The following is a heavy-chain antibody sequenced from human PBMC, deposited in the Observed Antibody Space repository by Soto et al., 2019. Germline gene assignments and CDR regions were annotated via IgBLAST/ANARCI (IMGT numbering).Heavy chain of an antibody. V-gene: IGHV1-18*01. D-gene: IGHD5-18*01. J-gene: IGHJ6*02. CDR3: ARPYNYGPTADNYGMDV. CDR2: ISVYNGNT. Sequence: QVQLVQSGAEVKKPGASVKVSCKASGYTFTSYGISWVRQAPGQGLEWMGWISVYNGNTNYAQKLQGRVTMTTDTSTSTAYMELRSLGSDDTAVYYCARPYNYGPTADNYGMDVWGQGTTVTVSS. CDR1: GYTFTSYG.